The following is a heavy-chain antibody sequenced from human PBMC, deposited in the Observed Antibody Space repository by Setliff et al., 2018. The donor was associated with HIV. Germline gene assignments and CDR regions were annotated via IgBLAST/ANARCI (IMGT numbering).Heavy chain of an antibody. V-gene: IGHV3-7*01. J-gene: IGHJ4*02. CDR2: INEDGSQK. Sequence: PGGSLRLSCVASGYSFSTYGMTWVRQAPGKGLEWVANINEDGSQKGYGGSVKGRFTIFKDNARNIVYLEMTSMRDEDTAVYYCANTPGYRSKWGQGTLVTVSS. CDR3: ANTPGYRSK. CDR1: GYSFSTYG. D-gene: IGHD4-4*01.